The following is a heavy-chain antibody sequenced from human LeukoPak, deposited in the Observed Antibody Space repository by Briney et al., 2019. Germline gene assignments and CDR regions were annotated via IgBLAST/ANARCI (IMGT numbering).Heavy chain of an antibody. V-gene: IGHV3-21*06. CDR1: GFTFNNYS. CDR2: ISSSSSYI. J-gene: IGHJ4*02. Sequence: GGSLRLSCAASGFTFNNYSMNWVRQAPGKGLEWVSSISSSSSYIYSADSVKGRFIISRDNAKNSLYLQMNSLRAEDTAVYYCARAKVDCSSTSCRAYYLDYWGQGILVTVSS. D-gene: IGHD2-2*01. CDR3: ARAKVDCSSTSCRAYYLDY.